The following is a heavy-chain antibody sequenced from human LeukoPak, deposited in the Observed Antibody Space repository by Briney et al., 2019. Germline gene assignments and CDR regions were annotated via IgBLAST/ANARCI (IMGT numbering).Heavy chain of an antibody. CDR2: INPNSGGT. Sequence: ASVKVSCKASVDTFTGYYMHWVRQAPGQGLEWMGWINPNSGGTNYAQKFQGWVTMTRDTSISTAYMELSRLRSDDTAVYYCARGYSHGDFDYWGQGTLVTVSS. J-gene: IGHJ4*02. D-gene: IGHD5-18*01. V-gene: IGHV1-2*04. CDR3: ARGYSHGDFDY. CDR1: VDTFTGYY.